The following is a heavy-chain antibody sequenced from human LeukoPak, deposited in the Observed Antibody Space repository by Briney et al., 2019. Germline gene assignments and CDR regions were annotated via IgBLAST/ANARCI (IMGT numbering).Heavy chain of an antibody. J-gene: IGHJ6*02. D-gene: IGHD2-2*01. CDR2: IWYDGSNK. CDR1: GFTFSSYG. CDR3: ARDGCSSSSCLVYGMDV. V-gene: IGHV3-33*01. Sequence: GGSLRLSCAASGFTFSSYGMHWVRQAPGKGLEWVAVIWYDGSNKYYADSVKGRFTISRDNSKNTLYLQMNSLRDEDTAVYYCARDGCSSSSCLVYGMDVWGQGTTVTVYS.